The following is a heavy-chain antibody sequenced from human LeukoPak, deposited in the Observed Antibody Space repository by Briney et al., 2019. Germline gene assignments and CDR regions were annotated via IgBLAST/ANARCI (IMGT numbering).Heavy chain of an antibody. V-gene: IGHV4-39*07. J-gene: IGHJ5*02. Sequence: PSETLSLTCTVSGGSISSSSYYWGWIRQPPGKGLEWIGSIYYSGSTNYNPSLKSRVTISVDTSKNQFSLKLSSVTAADTAVYYCARLGSGTNNWFDPWGQGTLVTVSS. D-gene: IGHD1-26*01. CDR3: ARLGSGTNNWFDP. CDR2: IYYSGST. CDR1: GGSISSSSYY.